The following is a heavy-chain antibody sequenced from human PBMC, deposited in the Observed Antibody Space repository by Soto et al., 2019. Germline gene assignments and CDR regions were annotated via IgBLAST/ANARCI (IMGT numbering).Heavy chain of an antibody. CDR2: IKSKTDGGTT. Sequence: SMRDSSAAAEGTCVNVWSSWVRKEQGKGLEWVGRIKSKTDGGTTDYAAPVKGRFTISRDDSKHTLYLQMNSLKTEDTDVYYCTTDIVVVVAANVGDAFDIWGQGTMVTVSS. D-gene: IGHD2-15*01. CDR3: TTDIVVVVAANVGDAFDI. J-gene: IGHJ3*02. V-gene: IGHV3-15*01. CDR1: EGTCVNVW.